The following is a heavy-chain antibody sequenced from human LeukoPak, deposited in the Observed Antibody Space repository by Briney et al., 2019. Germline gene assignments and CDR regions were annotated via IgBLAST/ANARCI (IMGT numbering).Heavy chain of an antibody. CDR1: GFTFSSYA. CDR2: ISGSGGTT. CDR3: AKGQWLPRDY. Sequence: PGGSLRLSCAASGFTFSSYAMSWVRQAPGKGLEWVSAISGSGGTTYYADSVKGRYFISRDNSKNTLYLQMNSLRAEDTAVYYCAKGQWLPRDYWGQGTLVTVSS. D-gene: IGHD6-19*01. J-gene: IGHJ4*02. V-gene: IGHV3-23*01.